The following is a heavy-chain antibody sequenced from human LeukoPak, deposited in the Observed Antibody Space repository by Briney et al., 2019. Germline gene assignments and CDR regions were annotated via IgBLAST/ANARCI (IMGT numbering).Heavy chain of an antibody. CDR3: ARGRYDILTGYPTSHLVAFDY. CDR2: ISAYNGNT. J-gene: IGHJ4*02. V-gene: IGHV1-18*01. D-gene: IGHD3-9*01. CDR1: GYTFTSYG. Sequence: GASVKVSCKASGYTFTSYGISWVRQAPGQGLEWMGWISAYNGNTNYAQKLQGRVTMTTDTSTSTAYMELRSLRSDDTAVYYCARGRYDILTGYPTSHLVAFDYWGQGTLVTVSS.